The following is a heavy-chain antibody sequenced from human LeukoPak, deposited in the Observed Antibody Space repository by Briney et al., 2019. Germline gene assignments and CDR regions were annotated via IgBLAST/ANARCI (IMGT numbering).Heavy chain of an antibody. CDR2: INPSGGST. Sequence: ASVKVSCKASGYTFTSYYMHWVRQAPGQGLEWMGIINPSGGSTSYAQKFQGRVTMTGDTSTSTVYMELSSLRSEDTAVYYCARERTYIVGVVGATGTADAFDIWGQGTMVTVSS. V-gene: IGHV1-46*01. CDR1: GYTFTSYY. J-gene: IGHJ3*02. D-gene: IGHD1-26*01. CDR3: ARERTYIVGVVGATGTADAFDI.